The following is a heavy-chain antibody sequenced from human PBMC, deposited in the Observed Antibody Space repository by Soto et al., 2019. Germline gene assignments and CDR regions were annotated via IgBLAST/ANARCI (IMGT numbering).Heavy chain of an antibody. CDR1: GFTVGDYG. Sequence: EVQVVESGGGFIQPGRSLRLSCTVSGFTVGDYGMNWLRQSPGKGLEWVGFIRGKASGGTTEYAASVKGRFTISRDDSKSIVYRPMDRMKIEDTAVYYCNRWVNDVSFFRHWGQGTLVAVSS. V-gene: IGHV3-49*03. J-gene: IGHJ4*02. CDR3: NRWVNDVSFFRH. CDR2: IRGKASGGTT. D-gene: IGHD1-1*01.